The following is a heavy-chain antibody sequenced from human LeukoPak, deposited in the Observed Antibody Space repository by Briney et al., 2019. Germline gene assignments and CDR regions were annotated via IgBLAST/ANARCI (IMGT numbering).Heavy chain of an antibody. J-gene: IGHJ4*02. Sequence: KPSETLSLTCTVSGSSISSSSYYWGWIRQPPGKGLESIGSIYYSGSTYYNPSLKSRVTISVDTSKNQFSLKLSSVTAADTAVYYCAVAGPEFFDYWGQGTLVTVSS. V-gene: IGHV4-39*01. CDR1: GSSISSSSYY. D-gene: IGHD6-19*01. CDR3: AVAGPEFFDY. CDR2: IYYSGST.